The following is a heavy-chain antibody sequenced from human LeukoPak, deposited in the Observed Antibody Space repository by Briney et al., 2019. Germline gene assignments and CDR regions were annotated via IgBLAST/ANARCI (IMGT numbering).Heavy chain of an antibody. Sequence: SETLSLTCAVYGGSFSGYYWSWIRQPSGKGLEWIGEINHSGSTNYNPSLKSRVTISVDTSKNQFSLKLNSVTAADTAVYYCARHYGPWGQGTLVTVSS. CDR3: ARHYGP. CDR2: INHSGST. D-gene: IGHD3-16*01. V-gene: IGHV4-34*01. J-gene: IGHJ5*02. CDR1: GGSFSGYY.